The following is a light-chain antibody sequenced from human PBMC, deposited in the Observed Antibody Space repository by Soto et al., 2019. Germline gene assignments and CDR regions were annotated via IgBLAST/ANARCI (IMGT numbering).Light chain of an antibody. CDR3: SSYTSTSTLEV. J-gene: IGLJ2*01. Sequence: QSALTQPASVSGSPGQSIAISCTGTSTDVGGYDYVSWYQHHPGKAPKLLIYDVNIRPSGVSNRFSGSKSGNTASLTISGLQAEDEADYYCSSYTSTSTLEVFGGGTKLTVL. V-gene: IGLV2-14*03. CDR1: STDVGGYDY. CDR2: DVN.